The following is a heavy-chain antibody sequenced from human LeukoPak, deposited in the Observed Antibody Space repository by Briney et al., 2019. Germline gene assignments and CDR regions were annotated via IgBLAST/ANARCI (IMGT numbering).Heavy chain of an antibody. V-gene: IGHV4-59*01. J-gene: IGHJ4*02. CDR3: ARANAAAGLYFDY. CDR1: GGSFSGYY. Sequence: SETLSLTCAVYGGSFSGYYWNWIRQPPGKGLEWIGYIYYSGSTNYNPSLKSRVTISVDTSKNQFSLKLSSVTAADTAVYYCARANAAAGLYFDYWGQGTLVTVSS. CDR2: IYYSGST. D-gene: IGHD6-13*01.